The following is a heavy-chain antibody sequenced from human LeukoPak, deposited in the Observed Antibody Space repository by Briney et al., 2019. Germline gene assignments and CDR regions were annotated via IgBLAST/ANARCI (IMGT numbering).Heavy chain of an antibody. CDR1: GGTFSSYA. CDR2: IIPIFGTA. CDR3: ARDGRGAVAGTGFDY. D-gene: IGHD6-19*01. V-gene: IGHV1-69*06. Sequence: GASVKVSCKASGGTFSSYAISWVRQAPGQGLEWMGGIIPIFGTANYAQKFQGRVTITADKSTSTAYMELSSLRSEDTAVYYCARDGRGAVAGTGFDYWGQGTLVTVSS. J-gene: IGHJ4*02.